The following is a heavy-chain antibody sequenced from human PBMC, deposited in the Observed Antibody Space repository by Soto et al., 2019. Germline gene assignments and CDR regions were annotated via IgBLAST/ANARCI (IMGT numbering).Heavy chain of an antibody. CDR3: AREDWRYTAMTKNYYYGMDV. Sequence: GGSLRLSCVASGYTFSTYAMTWVRQAPGKGLEWVSGIGYSGQSTYYADSVKGRFTISRDNSRNTVHLQMNSLRAEDTAVYYCAREDWRYTAMTKNYYYGMDVWGQGTTVTVSS. CDR1: GYTFSTYA. V-gene: IGHV3-23*01. D-gene: IGHD5-18*01. J-gene: IGHJ6*02. CDR2: IGYSGQST.